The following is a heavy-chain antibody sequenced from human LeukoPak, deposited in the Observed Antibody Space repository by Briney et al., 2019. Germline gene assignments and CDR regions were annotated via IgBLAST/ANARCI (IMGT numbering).Heavy chain of an antibody. D-gene: IGHD2-15*01. Sequence: SETLSLTCTVSGGSISSYYWSWIRQPAGKGLEWIGRIYTSGSTNYNPSLKGRVTISVDKSKNQFSLKLSSVTAADTAVYYCARAADYYYYYMDVWGKGTTVTVSS. CDR3: ARAADYYYYYMDV. CDR2: IYTSGST. V-gene: IGHV4-4*07. J-gene: IGHJ6*03. CDR1: GGSISSYY.